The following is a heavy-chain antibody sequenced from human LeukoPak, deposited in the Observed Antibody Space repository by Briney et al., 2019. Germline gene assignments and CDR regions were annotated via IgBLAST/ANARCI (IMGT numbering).Heavy chain of an antibody. CDR1: GGFISSYY. V-gene: IGHV4-59*08. J-gene: IGHJ4*02. CDR3: AGPSSTSFDY. Sequence: SETLSLTCTVSGGFISSYYWSWIRQPPGKGLEWIGYIYYSGSTNYNPSLKSRVTISVDTSKNQFSLKLSSVTAADTAVYYCAGPSSTSFDYWGQGTLVTVSS. D-gene: IGHD2-2*01. CDR2: IYYSGST.